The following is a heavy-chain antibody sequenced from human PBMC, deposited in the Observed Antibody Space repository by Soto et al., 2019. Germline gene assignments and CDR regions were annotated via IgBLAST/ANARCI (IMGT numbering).Heavy chain of an antibody. Sequence: PGGSLRLSCAASGFTFDDFAMCWVRQVPGKGLEWISLVNWDGDTTFYADSVKGRFIISRDNSKNSVYLQMNSLRSDDSAIYYCAKGATVTPHYQYYGMDVWGRGTTVTVSS. D-gene: IGHD4-17*01. CDR1: GFTFDDFA. J-gene: IGHJ6*02. CDR3: AKGATVTPHYQYYGMDV. V-gene: IGHV3-43D*04. CDR2: VNWDGDTT.